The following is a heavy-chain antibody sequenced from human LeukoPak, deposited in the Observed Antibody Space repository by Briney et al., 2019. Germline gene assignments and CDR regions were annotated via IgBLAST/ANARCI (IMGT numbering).Heavy chain of an antibody. CDR1: GYTFTGYY. D-gene: IGHD4-17*01. CDR2: INPNNGGA. CDR3: ARGLGTVTTLNYYVAD. V-gene: IGHV1-2*02. J-gene: IGHJ4*02. Sequence: GASVKVSCKASGYTFTGYYMHWVRQAPGQGLEWMGWINPNNGGANYARKFQGGVTMTRDTSISTAYMEVSRLRSDDTAVYYCARGLGTVTTLNYYVADWGQGTLVTVSS.